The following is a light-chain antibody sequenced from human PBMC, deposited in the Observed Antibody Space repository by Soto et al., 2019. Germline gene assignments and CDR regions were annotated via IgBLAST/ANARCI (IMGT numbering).Light chain of an antibody. CDR1: QSVLYHSNSRNY. Sequence: DIVMTQSPDSLAVSLGERATINCKSSQSVLYHSNSRNYLAWYQQRPGQPPKLLIYWASTRESGVPDRFSGSGSATDFTLTINGLQAEDVAVYYCQQYYSSPVTFGPGTKVDI. CDR3: QQYYSSPVT. CDR2: WAS. J-gene: IGKJ3*01. V-gene: IGKV4-1*01.